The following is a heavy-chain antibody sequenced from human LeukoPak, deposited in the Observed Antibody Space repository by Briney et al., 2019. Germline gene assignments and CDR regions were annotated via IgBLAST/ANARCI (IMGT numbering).Heavy chain of an antibody. Sequence: SGGSLRLSCAASGFTFSSYGMHGVRQAPGKGLEWVAVISYDGSNKYYADSVKGRFTISRDNSKNTLYLQMNSLRAEDTAVYYCAKTVVRGVSYYFDYWGQGTLVTVSS. V-gene: IGHV3-30*18. CDR3: AKTVVRGVSYYFDY. J-gene: IGHJ4*02. CDR1: GFTFSSYG. D-gene: IGHD3-10*01. CDR2: ISYDGSNK.